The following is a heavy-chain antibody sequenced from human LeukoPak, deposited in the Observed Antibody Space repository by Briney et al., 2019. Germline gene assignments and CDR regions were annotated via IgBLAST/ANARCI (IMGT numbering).Heavy chain of an antibody. CDR1: GFTFSSYG. D-gene: IGHD2-8*01. Sequence: GRSLRLSCAASGFTFSSYGMHWVRQAPGKGLEWVAVISYDGSNKYYADSVKGRFTISRDNSKNTLYLQMNSLRAEDTAVYYCAKDQGYCTNGVCYTGFDYWGQGTLVTVSS. V-gene: IGHV3-30*18. CDR3: AKDQGYCTNGVCYTGFDY. CDR2: ISYDGSNK. J-gene: IGHJ4*02.